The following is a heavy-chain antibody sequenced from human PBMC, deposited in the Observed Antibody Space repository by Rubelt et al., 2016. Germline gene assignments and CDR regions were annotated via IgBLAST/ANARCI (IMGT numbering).Heavy chain of an antibody. D-gene: IGHD6-13*01. CDR2: IIAYNGTT. J-gene: IGHJ4*02. V-gene: IGHV1-18*01. Sequence: QVQLVQSGAEVKKPGASVKVSCKASGYTFTSYGISWVRRAPGKGLEWMGWIIAYNGTTNYAQKRQGRVTMTTDTSTSTAYMELRSLRSDDTAVYYCARVISGVEYSSSWHFDYWGQGTLVTVSS. CDR3: ARVISGVEYSSSWHFDY. CDR1: GYTFTSYG.